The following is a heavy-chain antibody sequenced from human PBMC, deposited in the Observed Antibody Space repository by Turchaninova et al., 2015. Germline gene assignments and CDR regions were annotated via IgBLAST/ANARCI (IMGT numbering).Heavy chain of an antibody. D-gene: IGHD3-16*02. J-gene: IGHJ4*02. V-gene: IGHV4-38-2*01. Sequence: QVQLQESGPGLVKPSETLSLTCGVSGYSISSGYYWAWIRQPPGKGLEWVATIYLDGRAYYNPSLESRVTLSVDPSKNQFSLRLTSVTAADTAVYFWARDQGPRDHPSSSFWGQGTLVTVSS. CDR3: ARDQGPRDHPSSSF. CDR1: GYSISSGYY. CDR2: IYLDGRA.